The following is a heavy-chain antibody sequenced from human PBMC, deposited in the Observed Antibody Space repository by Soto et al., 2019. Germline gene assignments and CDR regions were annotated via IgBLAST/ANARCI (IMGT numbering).Heavy chain of an antibody. Sequence: GGSLRLSCAASGFTFSSYWMSWVRQAPGKGLEWVANIKQDGSEKYYVDSVKGRFTISRDNAKNSPYLQMNSLRAEDTAVYYCARDPGGSYYYVMDVWGQGSTVTVSS. D-gene: IGHD1-26*01. CDR1: GFTFSSYW. CDR2: IKQDGSEK. V-gene: IGHV3-7*01. J-gene: IGHJ6*02. CDR3: ARDPGGSYYYVMDV.